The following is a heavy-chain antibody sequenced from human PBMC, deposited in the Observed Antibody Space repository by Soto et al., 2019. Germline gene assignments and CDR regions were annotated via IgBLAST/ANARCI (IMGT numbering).Heavy chain of an antibody. CDR1: GGTFSSYA. J-gene: IGHJ5*02. Sequence: SCKASGGTFSSYAISWVRQAPGQGLEWMGGIIPIFGTANYAQKFQGRVTITADESTSTAYMELSSLRSEDTAVYYCARENCSSTSCYLNWFDPWGQGTLVTVSS. V-gene: IGHV1-69*01. CDR2: IIPIFGTA. CDR3: ARENCSSTSCYLNWFDP. D-gene: IGHD2-2*01.